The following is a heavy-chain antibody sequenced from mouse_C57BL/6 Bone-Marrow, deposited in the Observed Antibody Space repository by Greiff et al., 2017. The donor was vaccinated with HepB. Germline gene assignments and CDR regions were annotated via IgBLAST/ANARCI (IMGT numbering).Heavy chain of an antibody. J-gene: IGHJ2*01. Sequence: EVKLQESGPGLVKPSQSLSLTCSVTGYSITSGYYWNWIRQFPGNKLEWMGYISYDGSNNYNPSLKNRISITRDTSKNQFFLKLNSVTTEDTATYYCASFITTVVATDFDYWGQGTTLTVSS. D-gene: IGHD1-1*01. V-gene: IGHV3-6*01. CDR3: ASFITTVVATDFDY. CDR2: ISYDGSN. CDR1: GYSITSGYY.